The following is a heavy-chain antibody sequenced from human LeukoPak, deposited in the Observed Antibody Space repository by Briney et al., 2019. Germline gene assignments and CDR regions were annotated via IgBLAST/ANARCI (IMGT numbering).Heavy chain of an antibody. Sequence: SETLSLTCTVSGGSFSFYFWHWIRQPPGEGLDWIGEIDNRGSTQYKPSLRSRGIISIDTSGNHFSLKLSSVTAADTAVYYCARGAGPSYDILTGRGKGSAFDIWGQGTMVTVSS. CDR1: GGSFSFYF. CDR2: IDNRGST. J-gene: IGHJ3*02. CDR3: ARGAGPSYDILTGRGKGSAFDI. V-gene: IGHV4-34*01. D-gene: IGHD3-9*01.